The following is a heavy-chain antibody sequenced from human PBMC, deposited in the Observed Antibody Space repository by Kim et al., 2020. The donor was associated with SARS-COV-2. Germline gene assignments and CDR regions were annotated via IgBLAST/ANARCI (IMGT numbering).Heavy chain of an antibody. CDR3: ARDGPIVVVPAAIQLSHYGMDV. D-gene: IGHD2-2*01. J-gene: IGHJ6*02. CDR1: GGSFSGYY. V-gene: IGHV4-34*01. CDR2: INHSGST. Sequence: SETLSLTCAVYGGSFSGYYWSWIRQPPGKGLEWIGEINHSGSTNYNPSLKSRVTISVDTSKNQFSLKLSSVTAADTAVYYCARDGPIVVVPAAIQLSHYGMDVWGQGTTVTVSS.